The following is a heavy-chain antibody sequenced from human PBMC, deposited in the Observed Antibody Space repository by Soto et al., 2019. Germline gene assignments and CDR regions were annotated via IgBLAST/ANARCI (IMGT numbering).Heavy chain of an antibody. V-gene: IGHV1-69*12. Sequence: QVQLVQSGAEVKKPGSSVKVSCKASGGTFSSYAISWVRQAPGQGLEWMGGIIPIFGTADYAQKFQGRVTIXAXEPXSTAYMELSSLRSEDTAVYYCASVETQRYYYGMDVWGQGTTVTVSS. CDR1: GGTFSSYA. CDR3: ASVETQRYYYGMDV. CDR2: IIPIFGTA. J-gene: IGHJ6*02. D-gene: IGHD2-15*01.